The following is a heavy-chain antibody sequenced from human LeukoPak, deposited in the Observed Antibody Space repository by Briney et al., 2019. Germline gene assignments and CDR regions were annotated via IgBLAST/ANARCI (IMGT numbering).Heavy chain of an antibody. CDR3: AREVGYCSGGSCYSYFDY. CDR2: IYYSGST. V-gene: IGHV4-59*01. CDR1: GGSISSYY. Sequence: PXXTLSLTCTVSGGSISSYYWSWIRQPXGKGLEWIGYIYYSGSTNYNASLTNRVTISVDTSKNQFSLKLSSVTAADTAVYYCAREVGYCSGGSCYSYFDYWGQGTLVTVSS. J-gene: IGHJ4*02. D-gene: IGHD2-15*01.